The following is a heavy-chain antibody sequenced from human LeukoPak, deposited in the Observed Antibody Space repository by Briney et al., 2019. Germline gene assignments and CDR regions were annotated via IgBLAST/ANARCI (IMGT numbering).Heavy chain of an antibody. CDR1: GFTFSDYY. D-gene: IGHD2-15*01. J-gene: IGHJ6*03. CDR3: ARDRKDIYYCYYYMDV. Sequence: GGSLRLSCAASGFTFSDYYMSWIRQAPGKGLEWVSYISSSGSTIYYADSVKGRFTISRDNAKNSLYLQMNSLRAEDTAVYYCARDRKDIYYCYYYMDVWGKGTTVTVSS. V-gene: IGHV3-11*04. CDR2: ISSSGSTI.